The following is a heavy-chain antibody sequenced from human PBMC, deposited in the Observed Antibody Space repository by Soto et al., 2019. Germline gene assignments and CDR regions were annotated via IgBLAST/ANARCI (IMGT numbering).Heavy chain of an antibody. CDR3: ARSIRAYCSGGSCRALDY. V-gene: IGHV3-21*01. Sequence: PGGSLRLSCAASGFTFSSYSMNWVRQAPGKGLEWVSSISSSSSYIYYADSVKGRFTISRDNAKNSLYLQMNSLRAEDTAVYYCARSIRAYCSGGSCRALDYWGQGTLVTVSS. CDR2: ISSSSSYI. D-gene: IGHD2-15*01. J-gene: IGHJ4*02. CDR1: GFTFSSYS.